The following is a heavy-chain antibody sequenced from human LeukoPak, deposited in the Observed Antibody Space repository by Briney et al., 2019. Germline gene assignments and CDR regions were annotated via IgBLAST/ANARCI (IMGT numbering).Heavy chain of an antibody. Sequence: SETLSFTCAVYGGSFSGYYWSWIRQPPGKGLEWIGEINHSGSTNYNPSLKSRVTISVDTSKNQFSLKLSSVTAADTAVYYCARLYYYDSSGYYYDYWGQGTLVTVSS. CDR3: ARLYYYDSSGYYYDY. CDR1: GGSFSGYY. CDR2: INHSGST. V-gene: IGHV4-34*01. J-gene: IGHJ4*02. D-gene: IGHD3-22*01.